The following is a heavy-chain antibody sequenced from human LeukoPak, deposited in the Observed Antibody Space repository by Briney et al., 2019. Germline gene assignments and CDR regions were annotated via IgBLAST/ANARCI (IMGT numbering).Heavy chain of an antibody. CDR3: ARESGYYYDTSGYTFDY. CDR1: GGSSNNYY. J-gene: IGHJ4*02. V-gene: IGHV4-4*07. Sequence: KPSETLSLTCTVSGGSSNNYYWSWIRQSAGKGLEWFGRIYTSGSTNYNPSLKSRVSMSVDTSKNQFSLRLRSVTAADTAVYYCARESGYYYDTSGYTFDYWGQGILVTVSS. D-gene: IGHD3-22*01. CDR2: IYTSGST.